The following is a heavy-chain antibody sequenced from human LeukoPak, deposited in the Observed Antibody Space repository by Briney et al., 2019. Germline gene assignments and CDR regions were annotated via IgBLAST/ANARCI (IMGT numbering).Heavy chain of an antibody. D-gene: IGHD3-22*01. Sequence: GGSLRLSCAASGFTFSTYWMSWVRQAPGKGLEWVANIKQDGTAKYYLDSVKGRFTISRDNAKNSLYLQMNSLRAEDTAVYYCARGDYYDSSGSFNDAFDGWGQGTMVTV. CDR1: GFTFSTYW. CDR2: IKQDGTAK. CDR3: ARGDYYDSSGSFNDAFDG. V-gene: IGHV3-7*01. J-gene: IGHJ3*01.